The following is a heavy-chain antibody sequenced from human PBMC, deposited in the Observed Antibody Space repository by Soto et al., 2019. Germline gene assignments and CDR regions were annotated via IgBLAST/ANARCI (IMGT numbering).Heavy chain of an antibody. CDR3: ARLGPAAGNYYYGMDV. CDR2: IIPIFGTA. J-gene: IGHJ6*02. Sequence: SVKVSCKASGGTFSSYAISWVRQAPGQGLEWMGGIIPIFGTANYAQKFQGRVTITADESTSTAYMELSSLRSEDTAVYYCARLGPAAGNYYYGMDVWGQGTTVTVSS. V-gene: IGHV1-69*13. CDR1: GGTFSSYA. D-gene: IGHD2-15*01.